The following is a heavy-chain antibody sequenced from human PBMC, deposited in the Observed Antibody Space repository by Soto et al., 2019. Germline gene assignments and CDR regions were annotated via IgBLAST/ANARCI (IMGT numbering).Heavy chain of an antibody. CDR3: ARGLGGHLDY. V-gene: IGHV1-46*01. J-gene: IGHJ4*02. CDR2: INPSGGST. Sequence: ASVKVSCKASGYTFTSYYMHWLRQAPGQGLEWMGIINPSGGSTSYPQKFQGRVTVTRDTSTTTVYMELSSLRSEDTAVYYCARGLGGHLDYWGQGTPVTVSS. CDR1: GYTFTSYY. D-gene: IGHD3-16*01.